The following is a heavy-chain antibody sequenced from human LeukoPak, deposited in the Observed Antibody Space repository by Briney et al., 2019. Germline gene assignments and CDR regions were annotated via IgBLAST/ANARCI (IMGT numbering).Heavy chain of an antibody. D-gene: IGHD1-14*01. Sequence: ASVTVSCKTSGYAFINYDINWVRQATGQGLEWMGWMDPNNGNTGYAQKLQGRVTMTRDTSTNTAYMELSSLTSEDTAVYYCARGPRESTTSDYWGQGTLVTVSS. J-gene: IGHJ4*02. V-gene: IGHV1-8*02. CDR3: ARGPRESTTSDY. CDR2: MDPNNGNT. CDR1: GYAFINYD.